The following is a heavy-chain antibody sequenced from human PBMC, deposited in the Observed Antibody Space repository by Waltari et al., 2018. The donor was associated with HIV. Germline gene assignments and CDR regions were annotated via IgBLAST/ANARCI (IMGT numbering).Heavy chain of an antibody. CDR2: IKEDGSER. D-gene: IGHD6-19*01. CDR3: ARLQWATQNLDF. J-gene: IGHJ4*02. V-gene: IGHV3-7*01. CDR1: GFTFRRSW. Sequence: EVQLVEYGGGSVQPGGSLRLSCTVSGFTFRRSWMTWVRQAPGRGLEWVANIKEDGSERSYVESVKGRFIISRDNAKNSLFLQMYGLGAEDTGVYYCARLQWATQNLDFWGQGTLVTVSS.